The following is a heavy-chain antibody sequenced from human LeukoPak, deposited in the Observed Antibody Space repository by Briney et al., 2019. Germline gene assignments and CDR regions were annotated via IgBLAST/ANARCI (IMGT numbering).Heavy chain of an antibody. D-gene: IGHD6-19*01. V-gene: IGHV3-21*01. CDR2: ISSSSSYI. CDR1: GFTFSSYS. CDR3: ARDNPSGWSSWY. Sequence: GGSLRLSCAASGFTFSSYSMNWVRQAPGKGLEWVSSISSSSSYIYYADSVKGRFTIARDNAKNSLYLQMNSLRAEDTAVYYCARDNPSGWSSWYWGQGTLVTVSS. J-gene: IGHJ4*02.